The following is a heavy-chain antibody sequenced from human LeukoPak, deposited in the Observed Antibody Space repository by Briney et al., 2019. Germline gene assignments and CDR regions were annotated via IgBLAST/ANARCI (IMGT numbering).Heavy chain of an antibody. Sequence: KPSETLSLTCAVSGGSISSGGYSWSWIRQPPGKGLEWIGYIYHTGSTYYNPSLKSRVTISVDRSKNQFSLKLSSVTAADTAIYYCARVVSNYYFDYWGQGTLVTVSS. CDR2: IYHTGST. D-gene: IGHD4-4*01. CDR1: GGSISSGGYS. V-gene: IGHV4-30-2*01. J-gene: IGHJ4*02. CDR3: ARVVSNYYFDY.